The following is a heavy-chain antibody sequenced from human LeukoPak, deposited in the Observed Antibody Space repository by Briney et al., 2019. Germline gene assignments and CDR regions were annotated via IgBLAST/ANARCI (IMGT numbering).Heavy chain of an antibody. J-gene: IGHJ5*02. V-gene: IGHV1-2*02. Sequence: ASVKVSCKASGYTFTGYYIHWVRQAPGQGLEXXXWRNPNSGDKNYAQKFQGRVTMTRDTSINTAYMELSSLRSDDTAVYYCAKLGGGINWFDPWGQGTLVIVSS. CDR2: RNPNSGDK. CDR3: AKLGGGINWFDP. D-gene: IGHD3-16*01. CDR1: GYTFTGYY.